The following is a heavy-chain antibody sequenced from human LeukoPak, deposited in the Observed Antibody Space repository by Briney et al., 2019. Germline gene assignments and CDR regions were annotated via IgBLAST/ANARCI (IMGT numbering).Heavy chain of an antibody. CDR3: ARIVGDHGYSQH. D-gene: IGHD1-26*01. V-gene: IGHV4-34*01. J-gene: IGHJ1*01. CDR1: GGSFSGYY. Sequence: SETLSLTCAVYGGSFSGYYWSWIRQPPGKGLEWIGEINHSGSTNYNPSLKSRVTISVDTSKNQFSLKLSSVTAADTAVYYCARIVGDHGYSQHWGQGTLVTVSS. CDR2: INHSGST.